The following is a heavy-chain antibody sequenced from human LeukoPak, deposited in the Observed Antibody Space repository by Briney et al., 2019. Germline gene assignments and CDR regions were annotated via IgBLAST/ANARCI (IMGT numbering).Heavy chain of an antibody. Sequence: ASVKVSCKASGYTFTSYDINWVRQATGQGLEWMGWMNPNSGITGYAQKFQGRVTMTRNTSISTAYMELSSLRSEDTAVYYCARGSSNRNYYDSSGYYYYYWGQGTLVTVSS. V-gene: IGHV1-8*01. CDR3: ARGSSNRNYYDSSGYYYYY. J-gene: IGHJ4*02. D-gene: IGHD3-22*01. CDR2: MNPNSGIT. CDR1: GYTFTSYD.